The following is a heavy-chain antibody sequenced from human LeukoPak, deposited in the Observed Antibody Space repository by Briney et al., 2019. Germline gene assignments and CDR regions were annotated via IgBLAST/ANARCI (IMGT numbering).Heavy chain of an antibody. CDR3: ARGVVGQLWDTYFNY. D-gene: IGHD5-18*01. V-gene: IGHV1-69*13. CDR1: GGTFSSYA. Sequence: SVKVSCKASGGTFSSYAISWVRQAPGQGLEWMGGIIPIFGTANYAQKFQGRVTITADESTSTAYMELSSLRSEDTAVYYCARGVVGQLWDTYFNYWGQGTLVTVSS. CDR2: IIPIFGTA. J-gene: IGHJ4*02.